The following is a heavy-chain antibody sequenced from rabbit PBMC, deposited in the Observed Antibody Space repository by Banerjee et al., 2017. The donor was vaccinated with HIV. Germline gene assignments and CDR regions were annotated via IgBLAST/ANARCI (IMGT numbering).Heavy chain of an antibody. D-gene: IGHD1-1*01. CDR3: ARDLASSNNYYRPNL. J-gene: IGHJ4*01. CDR1: GFDFSSYG. Sequence: QQQLEESGGGLVQPGGSLKLSCKASGFDFSSYGVSWVRQAPGKGLEWIACIYAGSSGSTYYASWAKGRFTISKTSSTTVTLQMTSLTAADTATYFCARDLASSNNYYRPNLWGQGTLVTVS. V-gene: IGHV1S45*01. CDR2: IYAGSSGST.